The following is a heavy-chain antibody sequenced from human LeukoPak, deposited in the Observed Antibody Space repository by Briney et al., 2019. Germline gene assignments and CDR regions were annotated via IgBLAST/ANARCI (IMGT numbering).Heavy chain of an antibody. CDR1: GFTFSSYA. D-gene: IGHD6-13*01. J-gene: IGHJ6*03. CDR3: AKDHRVAAHYYYYYMDV. CDR2: ISGSGGST. Sequence: GGSLRLSCAASGFTFSSYAMSWVRQAPGKGLEWVSAISGSGGSTYYADSVKGRFTISRDNSKNTLYLQMNSLRAEDTAVYYCAKDHRVAAHYYYYYMDVWGKGTTVTVSS. V-gene: IGHV3-23*01.